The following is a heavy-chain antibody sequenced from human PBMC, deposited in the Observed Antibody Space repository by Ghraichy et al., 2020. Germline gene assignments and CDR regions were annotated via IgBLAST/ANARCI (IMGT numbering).Heavy chain of an antibody. CDR1: GFTFDDYA. CDR2: INGDGVTT. CDR3: TKDPFGSGDY. J-gene: IGHJ4*02. D-gene: IGHD6-19*01. Sequence: GGSLRLSCAASGFTFDDYAMHWVRQAPEKGLEWVSLINGDGVTTNYTDSVKGRFTISRDNSKNSLYLQMNSLRTEDTALYYCTKDPFGSGDYWGQGTRVTVSS. V-gene: IGHV3-43*02.